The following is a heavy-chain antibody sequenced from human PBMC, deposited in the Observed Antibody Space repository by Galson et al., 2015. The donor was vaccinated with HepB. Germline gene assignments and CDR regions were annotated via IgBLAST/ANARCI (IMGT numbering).Heavy chain of an antibody. CDR3: ARATEHNWNYGRWFDP. Sequence: SVKVSCKASGYTFTSYGISWVRQAPGQGLEWMGWISAYNGNTNYAQKLQGRVTMTTDTSTSTAYMELRSLRSDDTAVYYCARATEHNWNYGRWFDPWGQGTLVTVSS. CDR2: ISAYNGNT. J-gene: IGHJ5*02. D-gene: IGHD1-7*01. CDR1: GYTFTSYG. V-gene: IGHV1-18*04.